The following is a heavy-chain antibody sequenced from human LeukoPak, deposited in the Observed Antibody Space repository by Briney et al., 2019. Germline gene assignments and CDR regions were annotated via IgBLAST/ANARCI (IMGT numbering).Heavy chain of an antibody. CDR3: AREQNYDYVWGSLDY. Sequence: PGGSLRLSCAASGFTFSTYGMHWVRKAPGKGLEWVAVIWYDGSYKYYADSVKGRFTISRDNSKNTLYLQMNSLRAEDTAVYYCAREQNYDYVWGSLDYWGQGTLVTVSS. CDR1: GFTFSTYG. D-gene: IGHD3-16*01. CDR2: IWYDGSYK. J-gene: IGHJ4*02. V-gene: IGHV3-33*01.